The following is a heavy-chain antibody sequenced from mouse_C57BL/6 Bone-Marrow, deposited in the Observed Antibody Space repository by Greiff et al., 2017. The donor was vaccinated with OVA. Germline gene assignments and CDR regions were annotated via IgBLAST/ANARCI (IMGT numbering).Heavy chain of an antibody. CDR2: LWSGGST. CDR1: GFSLTSYG. CDR3: ARPPYYYGGAMDY. V-gene: IGHV2-2*01. Sequence: VQGVESGPGLVQPSQSLSITCTVSGFSLTSYGVHWVRQSPGKGLEWLGVLWSGGSTDYNAAFISRLSISKDNSKSQVFVKMNSLQADDTAIYYCARPPYYYGGAMDYWGQGTSVTVSS. J-gene: IGHJ4*01. D-gene: IGHD1-1*01.